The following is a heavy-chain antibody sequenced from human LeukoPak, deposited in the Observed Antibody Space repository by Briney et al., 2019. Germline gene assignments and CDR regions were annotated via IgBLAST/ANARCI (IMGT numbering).Heavy chain of an antibody. CDR2: ITAGGGKT. CDR3: AKRESGYYNS. V-gene: IGHV3-23*01. Sequence: GGSLRLSCAASGFMFSHYAMSWVRHPPGEGVEWVSGITAGGGKTDYPDSVKGRFTISRDNSRNMVYLQMNRLSGEDTAVYYCAKRESGYYNSWGQGTLVIVSS. J-gene: IGHJ5*02. CDR1: GFMFSHYA. D-gene: IGHD5-12*01.